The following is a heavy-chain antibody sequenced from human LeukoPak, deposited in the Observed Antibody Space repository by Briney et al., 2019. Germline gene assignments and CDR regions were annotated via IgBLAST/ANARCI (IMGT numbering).Heavy chain of an antibody. J-gene: IGHJ6*03. V-gene: IGHV3-30*04. CDR2: ISYDGSEK. CDR3: ARGDYYYYMDV. Sequence: GGSLRLSCAASGFPFHTYDMHWVRRAPGKGLEWVAFISYDGSEKYYADSVKGRFSISRDNSNDTVSVLMNSLRPEDTAVYYCARGDYYYYMDVWGKGATVTVSS. CDR1: GFPFHTYD.